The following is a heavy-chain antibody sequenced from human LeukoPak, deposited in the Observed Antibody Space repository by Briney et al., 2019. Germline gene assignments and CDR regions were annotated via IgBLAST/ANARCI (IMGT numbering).Heavy chain of an antibody. V-gene: IGHV3-23*01. CDR3: ARGQSMYY. D-gene: IGHD2-8*01. CDR1: GFTFSSYA. CDR2: ISDNGVGT. Sequence: GGSLRLSCAASGFTFSSYAMSWVRQAPGKGLEWVSAISDNGVGTYYADSVKGRFTISRDNSKNTLYLQMNSLRAEDTAVYYCARGQSMYYWGQGTPVTVSS. J-gene: IGHJ4*02.